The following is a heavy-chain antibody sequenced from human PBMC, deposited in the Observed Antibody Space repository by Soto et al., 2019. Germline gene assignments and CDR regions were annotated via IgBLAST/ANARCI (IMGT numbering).Heavy chain of an antibody. CDR2: ISGSGDST. V-gene: IGHV3-23*01. J-gene: IGHJ4*02. Sequence: GGSLRLSCAASGFTVSSYAVSWVRQAPGKGLERVSAISGSGDSTYYADSVKGRFTISRDNSKNTLYLHMNSLRAEDTAVYYCARAIGCSSSSCYVNLDYWGQGTQVTVS. CDR3: ARAIGCSSSSCYVNLDY. D-gene: IGHD2-2*01. CDR1: GFTVSSYA.